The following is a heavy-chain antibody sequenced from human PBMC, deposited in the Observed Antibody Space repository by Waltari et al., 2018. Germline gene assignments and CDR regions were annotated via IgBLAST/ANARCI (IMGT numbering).Heavy chain of an antibody. CDR1: GGSFSGYY. CDR3: ARQEIIVEVTGDGFDI. V-gene: IGHV4-34*01. Sequence: QVQLQQWGAGLLKPSETLSLTCAVYGGSFSGYYWSWIRQPPGTGLEWMGEISQSGTTNYNPSLKSRVTISLDTSKNQFSLKLSSVTAADTAVYYCARQEIIVEVTGDGFDIWGQGTMVTVSS. D-gene: IGHD2-21*02. CDR2: ISQSGTT. J-gene: IGHJ3*02.